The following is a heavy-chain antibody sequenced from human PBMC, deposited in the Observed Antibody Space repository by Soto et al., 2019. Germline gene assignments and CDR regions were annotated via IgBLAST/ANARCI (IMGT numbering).Heavy chain of an antibody. Sequence: PGGSLRLSCAASGFTFSSYGMHWVRQAPGKGLEWVAVISYDGSNKYYADSVKGRFTISRDNSENTLYLQMNSLRAEDTAVYYCAKEQDIVVVPAALSPFDPWGQGTLVTVSS. CDR3: AKEQDIVVVPAALSPFDP. D-gene: IGHD2-2*01. J-gene: IGHJ5*02. CDR1: GFTFSSYG. V-gene: IGHV3-30*18. CDR2: ISYDGSNK.